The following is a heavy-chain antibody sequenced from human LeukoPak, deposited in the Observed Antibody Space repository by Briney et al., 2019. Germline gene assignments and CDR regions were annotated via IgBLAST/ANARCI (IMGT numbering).Heavy chain of an antibody. J-gene: IGHJ3*02. CDR1: GDSVSSNSAA. Sequence: SQTLSLTCAISGDSVSSNSAAWNWIRQPPSRGLEWLGRTYYRSKWYNDYAVSVKSRITINPDTSKNQFSLQLNSVTPEDTAVFYCARGRTASRAFDIWGQGTMVTVSS. D-gene: IGHD1-1*01. V-gene: IGHV6-1*01. CDR2: TYYRSKWYN. CDR3: ARGRTASRAFDI.